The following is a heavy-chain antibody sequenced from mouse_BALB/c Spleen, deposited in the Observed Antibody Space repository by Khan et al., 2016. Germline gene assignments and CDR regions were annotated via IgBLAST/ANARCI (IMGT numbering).Heavy chain of an antibody. D-gene: IGHD1-1*01. V-gene: IGHV1-87*01. CDR1: GYTFTTYW. J-gene: IGHJ3*01. CDR3: ARGGTTGSPFAY. Sequence: VQLQESGAELARPGASVKLSCKASGYTFTTYWMQWVKQRPGQGLEWIGAIDPADDDTRYTQKFKGKATLTADQYSSTAYMQLSSLASEDSAVYYCARGGTTGSPFAYWGQGTLVTVSA. CDR2: IDPADDDT.